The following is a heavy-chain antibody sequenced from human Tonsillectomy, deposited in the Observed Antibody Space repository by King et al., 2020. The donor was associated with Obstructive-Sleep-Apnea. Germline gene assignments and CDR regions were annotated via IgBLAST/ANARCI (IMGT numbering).Heavy chain of an antibody. CDR2: MYYSGNT. CDR3: ARHRGVEDYGDYGDYFDY. V-gene: IGHV4-59*08. J-gene: IGHJ4*02. D-gene: IGHD4-17*01. CDR1: GGSITNYY. Sequence: VQLQESGPGLVKPSETLSLTCTVSGGSITNYYWSWIRQPPGKGLDWIGYMYYSGNTNFNPSLKSRVTISADTSKIQFSLRLSPVTAADTAVYYCARHRGVEDYGDYGDYFDYWGQGTLVTVFS.